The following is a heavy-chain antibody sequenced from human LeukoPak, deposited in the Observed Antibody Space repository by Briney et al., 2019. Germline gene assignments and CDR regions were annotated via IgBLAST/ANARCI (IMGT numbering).Heavy chain of an antibody. CDR1: GYTFTIYD. J-gene: IGHJ6*02. D-gene: IGHD5-18*01. Sequence: ASVKVSFKASGYTFTIYDINWVRQATGQGLEWMGWMNPNSGNTGYAQKFQGRVTMTRNTSISTAYMELSSLRSEDTAVYYCAGYAQGYHAYGMDVWGQGTTVTVSS. V-gene: IGHV1-8*01. CDR3: AGYAQGYHAYGMDV. CDR2: MNPNSGNT.